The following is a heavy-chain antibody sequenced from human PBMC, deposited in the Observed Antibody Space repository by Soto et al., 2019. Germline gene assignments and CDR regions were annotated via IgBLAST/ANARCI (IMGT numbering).Heavy chain of an antibody. V-gene: IGHV1-18*01. J-gene: IGHJ6*02. D-gene: IGHD3-3*01. Sequence: QVQLVQSGAEVKKPGASVKVSCKASGYTFTSYGISWVRQAPGQGLEWMGWISAYNGNTNYAQKLQGRVTMTTDTSTSTAYMELRSLRSYDTAVYYCAREKGVRFLEWLGNYGMDVWGQGTTVTVSS. CDR3: AREKGVRFLEWLGNYGMDV. CDR2: ISAYNGNT. CDR1: GYTFTSYG.